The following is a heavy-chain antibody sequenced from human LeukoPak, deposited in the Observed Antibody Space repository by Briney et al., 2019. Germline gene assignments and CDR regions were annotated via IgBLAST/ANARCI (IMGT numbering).Heavy chain of an antibody. J-gene: IGHJ4*02. V-gene: IGHV1-69*13. Sequence: ASVKVSCKASGGTFSSYAISWVRQAPAQGLKWMGGIIPICGTANYAQKFQGRVTITADESTSTAYMELSSLRSEDTAVYYCARDHGKQLVQYWGQGTLVTVSS. CDR2: IIPICGTA. CDR3: ARDHGKQLVQY. D-gene: IGHD6-13*01. CDR1: GGTFSSYA.